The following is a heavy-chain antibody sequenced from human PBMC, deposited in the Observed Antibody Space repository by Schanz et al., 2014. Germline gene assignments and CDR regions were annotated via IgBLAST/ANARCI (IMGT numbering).Heavy chain of an antibody. D-gene: IGHD6-13*01. CDR3: ARDSGSSSWYPSDY. CDR2: ISAYNGHT. CDR1: GYTFISYG. V-gene: IGHV1-18*01. J-gene: IGHJ4*02. Sequence: QVQLVQSGAEVKKPGASVKVSCKASGYTFISYGIKWVRQAPGQGLEWMGWISAYNGHTDYAQKFQGRVTITADKSTTTAYMELNSLNSDDTAVYYCARDSGSSSWYPSDYWGQGTLVTGSS.